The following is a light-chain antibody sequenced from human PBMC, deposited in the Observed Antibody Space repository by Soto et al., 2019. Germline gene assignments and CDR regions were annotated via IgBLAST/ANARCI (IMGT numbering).Light chain of an antibody. CDR3: QQYGSSPS. Sequence: EIVMTQSPATLSVSPGERATLSCRASQSVSSNLAWYQQKPGQAPRLLIYGASTRATGIPARFSGSGSGTDFTLTISRLDPEDFAVYYCQQYGSSPSFGQGTRLEIK. J-gene: IGKJ5*01. CDR1: QSVSSN. V-gene: IGKV3-15*01. CDR2: GAS.